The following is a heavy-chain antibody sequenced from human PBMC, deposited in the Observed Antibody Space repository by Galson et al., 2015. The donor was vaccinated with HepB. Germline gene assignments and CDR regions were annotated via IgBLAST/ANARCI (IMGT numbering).Heavy chain of an antibody. CDR3: ARDLSFDSSGYYYFNDAFDI. J-gene: IGHJ3*02. D-gene: IGHD3-22*01. CDR2: TYYRSKWYN. CDR1: GDSVSSNSAA. V-gene: IGHV6-1*01. Sequence: AISGDSVSSNSAAWNWIRQSPSRGLEWLGRTYYRSKWYNDYAVSVKSRITINPDTSKNQFSLQLNSVTPEDTAVYYCARDLSFDSSGYYYFNDAFDIWGQGTMVTVSS.